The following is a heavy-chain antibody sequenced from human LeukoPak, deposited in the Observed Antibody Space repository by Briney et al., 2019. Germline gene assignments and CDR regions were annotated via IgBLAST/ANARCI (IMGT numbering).Heavy chain of an antibody. CDR1: GFTFSSYA. D-gene: IGHD2-8*01. Sequence: PGGSLRLSCAASGFTFSSYAMSWVRQAPGKGLEWVSAISGSGGSTYYADSVKGRFTISRDNSKNTLYMQMNSLRAEDTAVYCCAGPAADCTNGVCYVNWGQGTLVTVSS. J-gene: IGHJ4*02. CDR2: ISGSGGST. V-gene: IGHV3-23*01. CDR3: AGPAADCTNGVCYVN.